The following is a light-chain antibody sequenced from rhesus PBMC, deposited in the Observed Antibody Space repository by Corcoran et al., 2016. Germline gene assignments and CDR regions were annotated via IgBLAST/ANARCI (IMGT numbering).Light chain of an antibody. CDR2: YAS. J-gene: IGKJ4*01. Sequence: DIQMTQSPFSLSASVGDTVTITCRASQGISNYLAWYQQKPGKAPKPLIYYASNLESGVPSRFSGSGSGTEVTLTISSLQPEEFANYYCQQHNSYPITFGGGTKVEIK. CDR1: QGISNY. CDR3: QQHNSYPIT. V-gene: IGKV1S14*01.